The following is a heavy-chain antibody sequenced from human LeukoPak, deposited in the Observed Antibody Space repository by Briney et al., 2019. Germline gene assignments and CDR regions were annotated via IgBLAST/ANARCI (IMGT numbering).Heavy chain of an antibody. Sequence: PGGSLSLSCAASGFTLSSYWVSWVRQAPGEGLVWVGNIKQDGSEKNYVDSVKGRFTISRDNAKNSLYLQMNSLRAEDTAVYCCARANRITIFGVVISWFDYCGQGTLVTVSS. V-gene: IGHV3-7*01. D-gene: IGHD3-3*01. CDR1: GFTLSSYW. J-gene: IGHJ4*02. CDR2: IKQDGSEK. CDR3: ARANRITIFGVVISWFDY.